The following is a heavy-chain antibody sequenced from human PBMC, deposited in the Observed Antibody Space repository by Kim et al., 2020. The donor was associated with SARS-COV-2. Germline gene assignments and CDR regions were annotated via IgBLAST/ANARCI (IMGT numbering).Heavy chain of an antibody. CDR1: GYTFTYRY. CDR2: ITPFNGNT. CDR3: ARSANDYGDPGSYWYFDL. D-gene: IGHD4-17*01. V-gene: IGHV1-45*02. J-gene: IGHJ2*01. Sequence: SVKVSCKASGYTFTYRYLHWVRQAPGQALEWMGWITPFNGNTNYAQKFQDRVTITRDRSMSTAYMELSSLRSEDTAMYYCARSANDYGDPGSYWYFDLWGRGTLVTVSS.